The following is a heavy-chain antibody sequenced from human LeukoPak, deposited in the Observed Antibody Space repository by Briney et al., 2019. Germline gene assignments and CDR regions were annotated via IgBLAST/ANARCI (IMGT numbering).Heavy chain of an antibody. CDR2: ISGSGGST. CDR1: GFTFSSYG. V-gene: IGHV3-23*01. Sequence: GGSLRLSCAASGFTFSSYGMIWVRQAPGKGLEWVSAISGSGGSTYYADSVRGRFTISRDNAKNSLYLQMNSLRAEDTAVYYCARRKEIDYWGQGTLVTVSS. CDR3: ARRKEIDY. J-gene: IGHJ4*02.